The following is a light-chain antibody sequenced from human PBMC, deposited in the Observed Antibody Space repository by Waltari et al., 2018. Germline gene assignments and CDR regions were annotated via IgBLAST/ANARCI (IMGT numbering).Light chain of an antibody. CDR2: DVS. CDR1: SSDVGGYNY. V-gene: IGLV2-14*03. J-gene: IGLJ2*01. Sequence: QSALPQPASVSGSPGQSITISCTGPSSDVGGYNYVSWYQQHPGKAPKLMIYDVSKRPSGVSNRFSGSKSGNTASLTISGLQAEDEADYYCSSYISSSTLELFGGGTSLTVL. CDR3: SSYISSSTLEL.